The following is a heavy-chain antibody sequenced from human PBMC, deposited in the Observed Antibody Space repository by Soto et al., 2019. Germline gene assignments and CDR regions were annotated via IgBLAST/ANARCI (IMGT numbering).Heavy chain of an antibody. Sequence: QVQLQQWGAGLLKPSETLSLTCAVYGGFVSSGSYYWSWIRQPPGKGLEWIGEMSHSGGTHFNPSTKSRVTISVDTSKNQFSLMMSSVTAADTALYYCARVERGTATTVVDAFDIWGPGTMVTVSS. D-gene: IGHD1-1*01. CDR2: MSHSGGT. CDR3: ARVERGTATTVVDAFDI. J-gene: IGHJ3*02. CDR1: GGFVSSGSYY. V-gene: IGHV4-34*01.